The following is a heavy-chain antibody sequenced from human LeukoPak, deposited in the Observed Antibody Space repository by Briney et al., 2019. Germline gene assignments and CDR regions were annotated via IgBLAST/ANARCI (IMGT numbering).Heavy chain of an antibody. CDR3: AREPDAGSGSYRAYFDY. CDR2: IYENGGTT. V-gene: IGHV3-23*01. Sequence: PGGSLRLSCVGSGFTFRSHAMSWVRQAPEKGLEFVSGIYENGGTTYYADSVKGRFSISRDNTKNTVYLQMNSLRAEDTAVYFCAREPDAGSGSYRAYFDYWGQGTLATVSS. CDR1: GFTFRSHA. D-gene: IGHD1-26*01. J-gene: IGHJ4*02.